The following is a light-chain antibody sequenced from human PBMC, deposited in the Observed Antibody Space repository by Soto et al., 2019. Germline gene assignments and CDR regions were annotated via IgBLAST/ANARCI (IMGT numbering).Light chain of an antibody. Sequence: QSALTQPASVSGSAGRSITISCTGTSSDVDIYKYVSWYQQHPGKAPKLMIYQVTNRPSGVSHRFSASKSGTAAPLTTFGLHAEDEADYPRSSYTSSINYVFGTGTKVTVL. CDR3: SSYTSSINYV. CDR2: QVT. J-gene: IGLJ1*01. CDR1: SSDVDIYKY. V-gene: IGLV2-14*01.